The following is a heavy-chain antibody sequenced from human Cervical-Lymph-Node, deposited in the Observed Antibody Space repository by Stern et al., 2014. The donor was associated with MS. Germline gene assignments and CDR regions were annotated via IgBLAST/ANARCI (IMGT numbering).Heavy chain of an antibody. CDR3: ASDSSALDAFDI. CDR2: INPSGGST. CDR1: GYTFTSYY. D-gene: IGHD3-22*01. V-gene: IGHV1-46*01. J-gene: IGHJ3*02. Sequence: QVQLGQSGAEVKKPGASVKVSCKASGYTFTSYYMHWVRQAPGQGLEWMGIINPSGGSTSYAQKCQGRVTMTRDTSTSTVYMELSSLRSEDTAVYYCASDSSALDAFDIWGQGTMVTVSS.